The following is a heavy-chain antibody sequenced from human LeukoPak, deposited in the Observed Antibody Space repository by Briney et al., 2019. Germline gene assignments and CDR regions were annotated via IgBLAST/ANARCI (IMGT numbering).Heavy chain of an antibody. Sequence: PGGSLRLSCAASGFTFSTYWMHSVRQAPGKGPVWVSRINGDGSSTIYADSVKGRFTISRDNAENTLYLQMNSPRAEDTAADYCGRVISSDTTLAYWGQGSLVTVSA. V-gene: IGHV3-74*01. CDR1: GFTFSTYW. J-gene: IGHJ4*02. CDR2: INGDGSST. D-gene: IGHD1-1*01. CDR3: GRVISSDTTLAY.